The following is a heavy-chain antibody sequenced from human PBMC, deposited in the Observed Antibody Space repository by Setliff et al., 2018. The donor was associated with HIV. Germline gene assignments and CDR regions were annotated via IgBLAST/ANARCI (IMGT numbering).Heavy chain of an antibody. J-gene: IGHJ4*02. CDR3: ARLFSGSPGDY. CDR2: IYYLGNT. D-gene: IGHD3-10*01. CDR1: GGSFSGYY. Sequence: SETLSLTCAVYGGSFSGYYWSWIRQPPGKGLEWIGSIYYLGNTYYNPSLKSRLTISVDTSRNLFSLHLSSVTAADTAVYYCARLFSGSPGDYWGQGTLVTVSS. V-gene: IGHV4-34*01.